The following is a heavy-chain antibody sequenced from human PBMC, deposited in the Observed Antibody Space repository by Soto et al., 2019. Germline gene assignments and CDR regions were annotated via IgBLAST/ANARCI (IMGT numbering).Heavy chain of an antibody. CDR3: AKDLNVLLWFGELYPPTFDY. CDR2: ISGSGGST. D-gene: IGHD3-10*01. J-gene: IGHJ4*02. CDR1: GFTFSSYA. Sequence: GGSLRLSCAASGFTFSSYAMSWVRQAPGKGLEWVSAISGSGGSTYYADSVKGRFTISRDNSKNTLYLQMNSLRAEDTAVYYCAKDLNVLLWFGELYPPTFDYWGQGTLVTVSS. V-gene: IGHV3-23*01.